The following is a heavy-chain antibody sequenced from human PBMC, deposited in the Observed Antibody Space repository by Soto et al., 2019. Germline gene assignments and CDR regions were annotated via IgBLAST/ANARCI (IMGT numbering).Heavy chain of an antibody. D-gene: IGHD2-15*01. Sequence: PSETLSLTCAVYGGSFSGYYWSWIRQPPGKGLEWIGEINHSGSTNYNPSLKSRVTISVDTSKNQFSLELSSVTAADTAVYYCARGRFVYSWFDPWGPGTLVTVSS. V-gene: IGHV4-34*01. CDR1: GGSFSGYY. CDR2: INHSGST. J-gene: IGHJ5*02. CDR3: ARGRFVYSWFDP.